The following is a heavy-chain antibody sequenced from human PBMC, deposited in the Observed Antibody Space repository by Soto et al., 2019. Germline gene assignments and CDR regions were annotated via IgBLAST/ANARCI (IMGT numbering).Heavy chain of an antibody. CDR2: INAGSGNT. D-gene: IGHD3-3*02. CDR3: ARDTETLGPRANDALDI. CDR1: GYTFSAYT. Sequence: QAQLVQSGAEMKKPGASVKVSCKATGYTFSAYTMNWVRQAPGQRLEWMGWINAGSGNTKYSQSFKGRVSITRDTPASTVYMELTGLTSEDTAVYYCARDTETLGPRANDALDIRGQGTMVTVSS. V-gene: IGHV1-3*01. J-gene: IGHJ3*02.